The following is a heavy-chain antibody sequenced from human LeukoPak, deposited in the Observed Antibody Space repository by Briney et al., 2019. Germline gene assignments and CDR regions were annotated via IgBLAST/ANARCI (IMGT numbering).Heavy chain of an antibody. D-gene: IGHD1-14*01. CDR3: AKYRTTSAPPRNFDC. Sequence: WIRQPPGKGLEWVSAIGSDSGGINYADSVKGRFTISRDNSKSTLYLQMNSLRVDDTAVYYCAKYRTTSAPPRNFDCWGQGILVTVSS. V-gene: IGHV3-23*01. J-gene: IGHJ4*02. CDR2: IGSDSGGI.